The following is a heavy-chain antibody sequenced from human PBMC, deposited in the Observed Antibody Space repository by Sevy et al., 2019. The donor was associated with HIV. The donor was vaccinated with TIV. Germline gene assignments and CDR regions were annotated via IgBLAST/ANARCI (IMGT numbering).Heavy chain of an antibody. D-gene: IGHD2-2*01. Sequence: SETLSLTFTVSGVSLSPYYWAWIRQPPGKGLECIGFSGSSNYNPSLKSRVTTSVDTSKNQFSLKLSSVTAADTAIHYCARGGPNQHQLDYFDYWGQGTLVTVSS. CDR3: ARGGPNQHQLDYFDY. J-gene: IGHJ4*02. V-gene: IGHV4-59*01. CDR1: GVSLSPYY. CDR2: SGSS.